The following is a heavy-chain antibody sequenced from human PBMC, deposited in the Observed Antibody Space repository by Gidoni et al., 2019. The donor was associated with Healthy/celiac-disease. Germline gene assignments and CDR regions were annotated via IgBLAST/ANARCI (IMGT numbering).Heavy chain of an antibody. Sequence: QVQLVQSGAEVKKPGASVKVSCKASGYTFTSYAMHWVRQAPGQRLEWMGWINAGNGNTKYSQKFQGRVTITRDTSASTAYMELSSLRSEDTAVYYCARGPQSSGWYRGAFDIWGQGTMVTVSS. J-gene: IGHJ3*02. V-gene: IGHV1-3*01. D-gene: IGHD6-19*01. CDR3: ARGPQSSGWYRGAFDI. CDR1: GYTFTSYA. CDR2: INAGNGNT.